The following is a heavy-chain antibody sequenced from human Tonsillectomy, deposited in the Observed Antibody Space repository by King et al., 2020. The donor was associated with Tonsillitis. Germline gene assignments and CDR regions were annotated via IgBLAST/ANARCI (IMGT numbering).Heavy chain of an antibody. Sequence: VQLQESGPGLVKPSETLSLTCTVSGGYISSHYWSWIRQPPGKGLEWIGYIYYTGNTKYNPSLKGRVTVSLDTSKSQFSLRLSSVTAADTAVYYCAREFCNSTSCYSFDFWGQGTLVTVSS. V-gene: IGHV4-59*11. J-gene: IGHJ4*02. CDR3: AREFCNSTSCYSFDF. D-gene: IGHD2-2*01. CDR2: IYYTGNT. CDR1: GGYISSHY.